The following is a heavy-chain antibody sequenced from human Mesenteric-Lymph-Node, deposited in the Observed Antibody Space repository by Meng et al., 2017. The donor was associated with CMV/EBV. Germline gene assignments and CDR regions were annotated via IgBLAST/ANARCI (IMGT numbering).Heavy chain of an antibody. CDR2: ISSNGGST. CDR3: ARRMRGSGPDYYYALDV. Sequence: GESLKISCAASGFTFSSYAMHWVRQAPGKGLEYVSAISSNGGSTYYADSVKGRFTISRDNAKNSLYLQMNSLRADDTAVYYCARRMRGSGPDYYYALDVWGQGTTVTVSS. D-gene: IGHD2-15*01. CDR1: GFTFSSYA. V-gene: IGHV3-64*02. J-gene: IGHJ6*02.